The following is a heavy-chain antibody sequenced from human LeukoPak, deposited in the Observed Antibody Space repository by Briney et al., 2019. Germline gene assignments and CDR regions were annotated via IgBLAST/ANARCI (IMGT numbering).Heavy chain of an antibody. CDR2: IYYSGST. V-gene: IGHV4-39*01. CDR1: GGSITSSTFY. CDR3: ATSPQYGGY. D-gene: IGHD4-23*01. J-gene: IGHJ4*02. Sequence: PSETLSLTCTVSGGSITSSTFYWGWIRQPPGKGLEWIGSIYYSGSTYYNPSLKSRVTLSVDTSKNQFSLKLSSVTAADTAVYYCATSPQYGGYLGQGTLVTVSS.